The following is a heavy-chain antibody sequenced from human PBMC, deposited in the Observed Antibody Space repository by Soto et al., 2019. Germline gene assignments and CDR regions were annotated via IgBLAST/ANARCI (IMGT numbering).Heavy chain of an antibody. Sequence: ASVKVSCKVSGYTLTELSMHWVRQAPGKGREGMGGFDPEDGETIYAQKFQGRVTMTEDTSTDTAYMELSSLRSEDTAVYYCATDQPPSYYCDSSGIGIFDYWGQGTLVTVSS. D-gene: IGHD3-22*01. CDR3: ATDQPPSYYCDSSGIGIFDY. V-gene: IGHV1-24*01. CDR1: GYTLTELS. J-gene: IGHJ4*02. CDR2: FDPEDGET.